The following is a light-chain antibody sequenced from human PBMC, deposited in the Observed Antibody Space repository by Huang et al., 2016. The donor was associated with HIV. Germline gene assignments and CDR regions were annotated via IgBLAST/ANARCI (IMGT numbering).Light chain of an antibody. CDR2: DAS. V-gene: IGKV3-11*01. Sequence: ENVLTQSPATLSLSPGERATLSCRASQSISSDLVWYQQKPGQVPRLLIYDASNRATGTPTRFSGSGSGTDFTLTISSLEPEDFAIYYCQERSNWPPMFTFGPGTRVDIK. CDR3: QERSNWPPMFT. CDR1: QSISSD. J-gene: IGKJ3*01.